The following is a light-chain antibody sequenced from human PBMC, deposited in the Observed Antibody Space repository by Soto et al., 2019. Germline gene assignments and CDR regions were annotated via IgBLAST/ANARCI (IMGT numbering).Light chain of an antibody. J-gene: IGKJ2*01. V-gene: IGKV3-11*01. CDR2: DVS. CDR1: QSVTRY. Sequence: EIVLTQSPATLSLSPGERATLSCRASQSVTRYLAWYQQKPGQAHRLLLYDVSSRATGIPARFSGSGSGTDFTLTISSLEPEDFAVYYCQQRSNWPPVYTFGQGTKLEIK. CDR3: QQRSNWPPVYT.